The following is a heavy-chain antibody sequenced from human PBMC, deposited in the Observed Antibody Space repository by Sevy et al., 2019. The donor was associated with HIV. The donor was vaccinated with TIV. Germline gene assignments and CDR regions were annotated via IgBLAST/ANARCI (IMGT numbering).Heavy chain of an antibody. Sequence: ASVKVSCKVSGFTLSEVSMHWVRQAPGKGLEWMGTFDPEDGETIYAQKFQGRVTMTEDTSTDTAYMELSSLRSEDTAVFYCTITKHYYDNSGYPFDYWGQGTLVTVSS. CDR2: FDPEDGET. CDR3: TITKHYYDNSGYPFDY. V-gene: IGHV1-24*01. J-gene: IGHJ4*02. D-gene: IGHD3-22*01. CDR1: GFTLSEVS.